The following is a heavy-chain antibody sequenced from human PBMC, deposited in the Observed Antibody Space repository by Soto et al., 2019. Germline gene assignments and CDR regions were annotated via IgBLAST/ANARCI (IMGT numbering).Heavy chain of an antibody. V-gene: IGHV4-39*07. D-gene: IGHD1-7*01. CDR2: IYYSGST. CDR3: AREGLTGTIGLYYYYGMDV. J-gene: IGHJ6*02. Sequence: SETLSLTCTVSGGSINSGGYYWGWIRQPPGKGLEWIGSIYYSGSTNYNPSLKSRVTITVDTSKNQFSLKLSSVTAADTAVYYCAREGLTGTIGLYYYYGMDVWGQGTTVTVSS. CDR1: GGSINSGGYY.